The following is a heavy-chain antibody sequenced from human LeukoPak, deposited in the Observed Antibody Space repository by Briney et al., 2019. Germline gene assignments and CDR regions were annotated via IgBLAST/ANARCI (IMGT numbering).Heavy chain of an antibody. Sequence: SVKVSCKASGGTFSSYAISWVRQAPGQGLEWMGGIIPIFGTANYAQKFQGRVTITADESTSTAYMELSSLRSEDTAVYYCARGYRSGGSCYEAYYYYGMDVWGQGTTVTVSS. J-gene: IGHJ6*02. D-gene: IGHD2-15*01. CDR3: ARGYRSGGSCYEAYYYYGMDV. CDR1: GGTFSSYA. V-gene: IGHV1-69*01. CDR2: IIPIFGTA.